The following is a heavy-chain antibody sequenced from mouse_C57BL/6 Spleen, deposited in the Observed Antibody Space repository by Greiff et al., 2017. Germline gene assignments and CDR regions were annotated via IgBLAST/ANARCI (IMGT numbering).Heavy chain of an antibody. D-gene: IGHD1-1*01. CDR2: IDPSDSYT. J-gene: IGHJ2*01. Sequence: QVQLKQPGAELVMPGASVKLSCKASGYTFTSYWMHWVKQRPGQGLEWIGEIDPSDSYTNYNQKFKGKSTLTVDKSSSTAYMQLSSLTSEDSAVYYCARVTTVAQYYFDYWGQGTTLTVSS. CDR3: ARVTTVAQYYFDY. V-gene: IGHV1-69*01. CDR1: GYTFTSYW.